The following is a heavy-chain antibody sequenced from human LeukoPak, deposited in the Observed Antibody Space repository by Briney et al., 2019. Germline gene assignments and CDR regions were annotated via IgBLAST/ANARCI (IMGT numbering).Heavy chain of an antibody. CDR2: IKSKTDGGTT. Sequence: GGSLRLSCAASGFTFSNAWMSWVRQAPGKGLEWVGRIKSKTDGGTTDYAAPVKGRFIISRDDSKNTLYLQMNSLKTEDTAVYYCTTDLGITIFGVVIKWIDYWGQGTLVTVSS. CDR3: TTDLGITIFGVVIKWIDY. J-gene: IGHJ4*02. CDR1: GFTFSNAW. D-gene: IGHD3-3*01. V-gene: IGHV3-15*01.